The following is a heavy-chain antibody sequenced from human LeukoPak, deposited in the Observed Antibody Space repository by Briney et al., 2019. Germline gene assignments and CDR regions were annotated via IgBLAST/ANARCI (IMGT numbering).Heavy chain of an antibody. CDR1: GFTLNTYW. CDR2: IKQDGSEK. CDR3: ARDRPPYYYDTPTQRSNDAFDI. J-gene: IGHJ3*02. V-gene: IGHV3-7*01. D-gene: IGHD3-22*01. Sequence: PGGSLRLSCEASGFTLNTYWMSWVRQAPGKGLEWVANIKQDGSEKYYVDSVKGRFTISRDNAKNSLYLQMNSLRAEDTAVYYCARDRPPYYYDTPTQRSNDAFDIWGQGTMVTVSS.